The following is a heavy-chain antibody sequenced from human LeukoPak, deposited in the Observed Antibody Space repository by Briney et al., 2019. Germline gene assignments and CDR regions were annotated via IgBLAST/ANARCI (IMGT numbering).Heavy chain of an antibody. CDR2: ITSSSSYI. D-gene: IGHD6-13*01. J-gene: IGHJ5*01. V-gene: IGHV3-21*01. Sequence: GGSLRLSCAASGFTFTSYNMNWVRQAPGKGLEWVSSITSSSSYIYYADSVKGRFTISRDNAKNSLYLQMNSLRAEDTAVYYCARDSAAAAQYNWFDSWGQGTLVTVSS. CDR1: GFTFTSYN. CDR3: ARDSAAAAQYNWFDS.